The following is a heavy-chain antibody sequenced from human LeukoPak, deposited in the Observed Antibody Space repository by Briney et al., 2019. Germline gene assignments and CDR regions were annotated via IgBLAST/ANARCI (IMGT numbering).Heavy chain of an antibody. CDR1: GDSFSSNSAA. D-gene: IGHD6-6*01. J-gene: IGHJ5*02. V-gene: IGHV6-1*01. CDR3: ARDQPYSSSSFDP. Sequence: SQTLSLTCAISGDSFSSNSAAWHWIRQSPSRGLEWLGRTYYRSKWYNDYAVSVKSRITINPDTSKNQFSLQLNSVTPEDTAVYYCARDQPYSSSSFDPWGQGTLVTVSS. CDR2: TYYRSKWYN.